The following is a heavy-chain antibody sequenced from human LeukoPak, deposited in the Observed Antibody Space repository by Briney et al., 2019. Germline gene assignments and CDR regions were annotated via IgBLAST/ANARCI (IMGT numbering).Heavy chain of an antibody. D-gene: IGHD3-10*01. Sequence: GGSLRLPCVVPGFTVSSNYMRWVRQAPGKGLEWVSYISGSGTTTHYADSVKGRFTVSRDNANNLLYLQMNNLRAEDTAVYFCTRETYYYASGSWGQGTLVTVSS. CDR3: TRETYYYASGS. CDR2: ISGSGTTT. J-gene: IGHJ3*01. V-gene: IGHV3-11*01. CDR1: GFTVSSNY.